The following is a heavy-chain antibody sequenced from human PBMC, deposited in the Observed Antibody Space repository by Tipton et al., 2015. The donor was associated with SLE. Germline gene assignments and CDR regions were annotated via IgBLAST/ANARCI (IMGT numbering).Heavy chain of an antibody. Sequence: TLSLTCAVSGASFSGYYWSWIRQPPGKELEWIGYIYYSGSTNYNPSLKSRVTISVDTSKNQFSLKLSSVTAADTAVYYCARGGSSWFRYYFDYWGQGTLVTVSS. CDR1: GASFSGYY. CDR2: IYYSGST. D-gene: IGHD6-13*01. CDR3: ARGGSSWFRYYFDY. V-gene: IGHV4-59*01. J-gene: IGHJ4*02.